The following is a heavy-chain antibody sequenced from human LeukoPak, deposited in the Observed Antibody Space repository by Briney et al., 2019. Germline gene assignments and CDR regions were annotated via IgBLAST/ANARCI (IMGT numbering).Heavy chain of an antibody. V-gene: IGHV3-7*01. Sequence: AGGSLRLSCAASGFTFSSYSMNWVRQAPGKGLEWVGNIKQDGSDKNYMDSVKGRFTISRDNTKNSVYLQMSGLRAEDTAVYYCAREVWGPEFWGQGTLVTVSS. J-gene: IGHJ4*02. D-gene: IGHD1-14*01. CDR3: AREVWGPEF. CDR2: IKQDGSDK. CDR1: GFTFSSYS.